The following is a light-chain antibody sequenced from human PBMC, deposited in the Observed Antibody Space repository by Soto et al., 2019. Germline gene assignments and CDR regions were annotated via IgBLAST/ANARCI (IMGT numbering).Light chain of an antibody. CDR2: DNN. J-gene: IGLJ3*02. Sequence: QSVLTQPPSVSAAPGQKVSISCSGSSSNIGNNYVSWYQQLPGTAPKLLIYDNNKRPSGIPVRFSGSKSGTSATLGITGLQTGDEADYYCATWDSSLSAGVFGGGTKLTVL. CDR1: SSNIGNNY. CDR3: ATWDSSLSAGV. V-gene: IGLV1-51*01.